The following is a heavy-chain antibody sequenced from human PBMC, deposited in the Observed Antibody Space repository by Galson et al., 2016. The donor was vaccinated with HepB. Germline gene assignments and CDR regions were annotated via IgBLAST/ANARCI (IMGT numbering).Heavy chain of an antibody. J-gene: IGHJ4*02. Sequence: SLRLSCATSGFTFGDYAMSWFRQAPGKGLEWVSFIRSNAYGGTTDYAASVKGRFTLSRDDSRSIAYLQMNSLKTEDTAVYYCARDRGDHYYDSIFDYWGQGTLVTVSS. D-gene: IGHD3-22*01. CDR1: GFTFGDYA. CDR2: IRSNAYGGTT. CDR3: ARDRGDHYYDSIFDY. V-gene: IGHV3-49*03.